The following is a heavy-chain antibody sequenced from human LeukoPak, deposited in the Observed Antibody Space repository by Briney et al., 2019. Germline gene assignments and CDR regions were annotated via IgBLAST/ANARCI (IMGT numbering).Heavy chain of an antibody. Sequence: GGSLRLSCAASGFTSSDYYMSWIRQSPGKGLEWISHISSSSRYTNYADSVKGRFTISRDNSKNTLYLQMNSLRAEDTAMYYCASYILDPDAFDIWGQGTMVTVSS. CDR3: ASYILDPDAFDI. CDR2: ISSSSRYT. V-gene: IGHV3-11*03. D-gene: IGHD5-12*01. CDR1: GFTSSDYY. J-gene: IGHJ3*02.